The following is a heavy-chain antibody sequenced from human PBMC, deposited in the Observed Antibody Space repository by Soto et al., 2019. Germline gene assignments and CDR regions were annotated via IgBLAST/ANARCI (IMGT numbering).Heavy chain of an antibody. CDR1: GFTFSSYS. CDR2: ISSSSSTI. J-gene: IGHJ4*02. CDR3: ARDRISFGY. Sequence: GGSLRLSCAASGFTFSSYSMNWVRQAPGKGLEWVSYISSSSSTIYYADSVKGRFTISRDNAKNSLYLQMNSLRAEDTAVYYCARDRISFGYWGQGTLVTVSS. V-gene: IGHV3-48*01.